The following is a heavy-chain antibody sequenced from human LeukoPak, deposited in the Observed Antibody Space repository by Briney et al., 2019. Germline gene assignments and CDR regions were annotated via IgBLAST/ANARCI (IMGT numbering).Heavy chain of an antibody. J-gene: IGHJ5*02. Sequence: PSETLSLTRTVSGGSISSSSYYWGWIRQPPGKGLEWIGSIYYSGSTYYNPSLKSRVTISVDTSKNQFSLKLSSVTAADTAVYYCARGGRGGSYSSDNWFDPWGQGTLVTVSS. CDR3: ARGGRGGSYSSDNWFDP. D-gene: IGHD1-26*01. CDR2: IYYSGST. CDR1: GGSISSSSYY. V-gene: IGHV4-39*01.